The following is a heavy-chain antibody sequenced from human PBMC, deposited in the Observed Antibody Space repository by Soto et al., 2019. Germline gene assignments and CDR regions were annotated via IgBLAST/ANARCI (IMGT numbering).Heavy chain of an antibody. J-gene: IGHJ4*02. D-gene: IGHD1-1*01. V-gene: IGHV4-39*01. CDR1: ADSSTISDSY. CDR3: ARHRIEVVWRGFDY. Sequence: LSLTCTVSADSSTISDSYWGWLRQPPGKGLQWIGSSSYNGGTFYNPSLKGRVAISVDPSKKHSSLQVTSVSAADTAVYYCARHRIEVVWRGFDYWGQGSPVTVSS. CDR2: SSYNGGT.